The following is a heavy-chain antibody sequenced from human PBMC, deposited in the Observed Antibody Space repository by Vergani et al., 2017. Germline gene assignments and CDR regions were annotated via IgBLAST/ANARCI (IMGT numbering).Heavy chain of an antibody. CDR1: GFTFSNYA. J-gene: IGHJ3*02. Sequence: QVQLVESGGGVVQPGRSLRLSCAASGFTFSNYAMHWVRQAPGKGLEWVAVISYDGTYKYYADSVKGRFTISRDNSKNTLYLQLNSLRAEDTAVYFCASDSEDSTILNAFDIWGQGTMVTVSS. V-gene: IGHV3-30*04. CDR2: ISYDGTYK. CDR3: ASDSEDSTILNAFDI. D-gene: IGHD2-15*01.